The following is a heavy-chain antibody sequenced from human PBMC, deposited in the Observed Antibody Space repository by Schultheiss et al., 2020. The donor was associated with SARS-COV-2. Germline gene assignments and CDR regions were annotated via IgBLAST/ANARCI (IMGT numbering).Heavy chain of an antibody. CDR3: ARAPEEYCGGDCYPYQLDY. Sequence: SETLSLTCTVSGGSISSGGYSWSWIRQPPGKGLEWIGYIYHSGSTYYNPSLKSRVTISVDTSKNQFSLKLSSVTAADTAVYYCARAPEEYCGGDCYPYQLDYWGQGTLVTVSS. V-gene: IGHV4-30-2*05. D-gene: IGHD2-21*01. CDR2: IYHSGST. J-gene: IGHJ4*02. CDR1: GGSISSGGYS.